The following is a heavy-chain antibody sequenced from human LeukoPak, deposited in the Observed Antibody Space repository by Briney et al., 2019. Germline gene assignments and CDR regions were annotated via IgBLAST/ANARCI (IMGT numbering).Heavy chain of an antibody. Sequence: GGSLRLSCAASGFTFGGSTMHWVRQASGKGLEWVGRIKSKANNYATAYAASVKGRFIISRDDSKNTAYLQMNSLKTEDTALYYCTANGDSDYWGQGTLVTVSS. CDR1: GFTFGGST. J-gene: IGHJ4*02. CDR3: TANGDSDY. CDR2: IKSKANNYAT. V-gene: IGHV3-73*01. D-gene: IGHD4-17*01.